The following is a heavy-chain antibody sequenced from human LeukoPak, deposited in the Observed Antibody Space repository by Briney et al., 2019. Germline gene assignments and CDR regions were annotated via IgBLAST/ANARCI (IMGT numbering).Heavy chain of an antibody. D-gene: IGHD3-22*01. V-gene: IGHV3-21*01. CDR2: ISSSSSYI. J-gene: IGHJ6*04. Sequence: RPGGSLRLSCAASGFTFSSYSMNWVRQAPGKGLEWVSSISSSSSYIYYADSVKGRFTISRDNAKNSLYLQMNSLRAEDTAVYYCANYYDSSVPFLDVWGKGTTVTVSS. CDR3: ANYYDSSVPFLDV. CDR1: GFTFSSYS.